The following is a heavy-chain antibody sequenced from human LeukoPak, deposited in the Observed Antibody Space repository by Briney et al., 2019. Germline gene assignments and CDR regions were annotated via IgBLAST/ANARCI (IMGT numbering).Heavy chain of an antibody. CDR1: GYTFTDYY. V-gene: IGHV1-2*02. D-gene: IGHD3-10*01. J-gene: IGHJ4*02. CDR2: INPKSGGT. CDR3: ARDGEYGTGSYYRGCFDY. Sequence: ASVKVSCKASGYTFTDYYMNWVRQAPGQGLEWMGWINPKSGGTKYAQKFQGRVTMARDTSISTVYLDLSSLGSDDTAVYYCARDGEYGTGSYYRGCFDYWGQGILVTVSS.